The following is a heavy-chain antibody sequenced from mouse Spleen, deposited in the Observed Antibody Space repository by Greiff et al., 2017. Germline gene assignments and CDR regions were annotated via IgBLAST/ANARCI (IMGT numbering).Heavy chain of an antibody. D-gene: IGHD1-2*01. Sequence: DVKLQESGGDLVKPGGSLKLSCAASGFTFSSYGMSWVRQTPDKRLEWVATISSGGSYTYYPDSVKGRFTISRDNAKNTLYLQMSSLKSEDTAMYYCARVTTANYYFDYWGQGTTLTVSS. CDR1: GFTFSSYG. CDR3: ARVTTANYYFDY. J-gene: IGHJ2*01. V-gene: IGHV5-6*02. CDR2: ISSGGSYT.